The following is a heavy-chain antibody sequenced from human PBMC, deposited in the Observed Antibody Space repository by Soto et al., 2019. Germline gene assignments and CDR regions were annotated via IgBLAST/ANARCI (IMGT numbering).Heavy chain of an antibody. J-gene: IGHJ6*02. CDR3: AKEGEFVYDIDV. CDR1: GFTFRRYG. Sequence: QVQLVESGGGVVQPGRSLRLYCAASGFTFRRYGMHWVRQAPGKGLEWVAVISYDGSNKYYADSVKGRFTISRENSKNTLYLQMNSLRAEDTAVYYCAKEGEFVYDIDVWGQGTTVTVSS. V-gene: IGHV3-30*18. CDR2: ISYDGSNK. D-gene: IGHD3-16*01.